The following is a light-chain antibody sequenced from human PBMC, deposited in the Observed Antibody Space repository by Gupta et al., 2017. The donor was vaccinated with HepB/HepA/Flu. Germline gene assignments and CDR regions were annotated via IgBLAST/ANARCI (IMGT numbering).Light chain of an antibody. CDR1: SSNIGNQY. Sequence: QSVLTQPPSVSAAPGPKVTISCSGSSSNIGNQYVSWYQQLPGTAPKLLIYENDKRPSGIPDRFSGSKSGTSATLDITGLQTGDEADYYCGTWDSSLSAHVFGTGTKVTVL. J-gene: IGLJ1*01. V-gene: IGLV1-51*02. CDR2: END. CDR3: GTWDSSLSAHV.